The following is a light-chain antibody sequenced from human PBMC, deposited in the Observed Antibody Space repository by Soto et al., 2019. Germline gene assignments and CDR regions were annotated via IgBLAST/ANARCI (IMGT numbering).Light chain of an antibody. V-gene: IGKV1-39*01. CDR2: AAS. CDR3: QQSYSTPRT. CDR1: QSISSY. J-gene: IGKJ5*01. Sequence: IQMTQSPSSLSASVGDRVTITCRASQSISSYLNWYQQKPGKAPKLLIYAASSLQSGVPSRFSGSGSGTDFTLTINSLQPEDSAAYYCQQSYSTPRTFGQGTRLEIK.